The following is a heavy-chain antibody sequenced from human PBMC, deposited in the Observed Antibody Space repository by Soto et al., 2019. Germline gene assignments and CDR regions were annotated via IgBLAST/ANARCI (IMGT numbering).Heavy chain of an antibody. J-gene: IGHJ4*02. V-gene: IGHV5-10-1*01. CDR1: GYSFTSYW. CDR2: IDPSDSYT. Sequence: GESLKISCKGSGYSFTSYWISWVRQMPGKGLEWMGRIDPSDSYTNYSPSFQGHVTISADKSISTAYLQWSSLKASDTAMYYCALGADILTGYYKVEVAFTDYWGQGTLVTVSS. D-gene: IGHD3-9*01. CDR3: ALGADILTGYYKVEVAFTDY.